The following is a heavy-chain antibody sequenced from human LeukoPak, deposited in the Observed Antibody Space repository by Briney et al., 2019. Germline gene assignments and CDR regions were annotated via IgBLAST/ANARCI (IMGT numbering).Heavy chain of an antibody. V-gene: IGHV3-7*03. CDR2: VFQDGSEK. J-gene: IGHJ4*02. Sequence: GGSLRLSCAASGFNFRTYWMSWVRQAPGKGLEWVANVFQDGSEKYYVDSVKGRFTISRDNAKNSLHLQMNSLRAEDTAVYYCANSGRRYSSSWYYFDYWGQGTLVTVSS. CDR1: GFNFRTYW. D-gene: IGHD6-13*01. CDR3: ANSGRRYSSSWYYFDY.